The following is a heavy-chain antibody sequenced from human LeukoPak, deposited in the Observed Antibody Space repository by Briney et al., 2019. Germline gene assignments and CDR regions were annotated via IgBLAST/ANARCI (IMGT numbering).Heavy chain of an antibody. Sequence: SETLSLTCAVYGGSFSGYYWSWIRQPPGKGLEWIGEINHSGSTNYNPSLESRVTISVDTSKNQFSLKLSSVTAADTAVYYCARGDSIYYDSSGYSYWGQGTLVTVSS. J-gene: IGHJ4*02. CDR3: ARGDSIYYDSSGYSY. CDR1: GGSFSGYY. CDR2: INHSGST. D-gene: IGHD3-22*01. V-gene: IGHV4-34*01.